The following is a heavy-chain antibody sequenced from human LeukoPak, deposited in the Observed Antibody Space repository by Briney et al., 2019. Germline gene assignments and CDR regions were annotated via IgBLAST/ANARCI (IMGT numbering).Heavy chain of an antibody. CDR1: GGSFSGYY. Sequence: SETLSLTCAVYGGSFSGYYWSWIRQPPGKGLEWIGEIYYSGSTNYNPSLKSRVTISVDTSKNQFSLKLSSVTAADTAVYYCARRESGYCSSTSCAFDIWGQGTMVTVSS. CDR2: IYYSGST. V-gene: IGHV4-34*01. J-gene: IGHJ3*02. D-gene: IGHD2-2*01. CDR3: ARRESGYCSSTSCAFDI.